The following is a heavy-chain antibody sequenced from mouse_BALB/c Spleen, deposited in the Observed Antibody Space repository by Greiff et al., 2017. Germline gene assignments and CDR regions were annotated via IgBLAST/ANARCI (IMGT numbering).Heavy chain of an antibody. CDR1: GFTFSSYT. CDR2: ISSGGSYT. V-gene: IGHV5-6-4*01. CDR3: TSHRYDGTY. D-gene: IGHD2-14*01. J-gene: IGHJ3*01. Sequence: EVHLVESGGGLVKPGGSLKLSCAASGFTFSSYTMSWVRQTPEKRLEWVATISSGGSYTYYPDSVKGRFTISRDNAKNTLYLQMSSLKSEDTAMYYCTSHRYDGTYWGQGTLVTVSA.